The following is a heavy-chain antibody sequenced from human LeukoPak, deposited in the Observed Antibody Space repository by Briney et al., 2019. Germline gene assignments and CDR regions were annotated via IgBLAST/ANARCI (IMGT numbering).Heavy chain of an antibody. CDR3: AQVTAFSPLRGAFDY. CDR1: GFTFGDYA. V-gene: IGHV3-23*01. Sequence: PGGSLRLSCAASGFTFGDYAMHWVRQAPGKGLEWVSGISGSGASTYYAGSVKGRFTISRDNSKNTLYLQMNSLRAEDTAVYYCAQVTAFSPLRGAFDYWGQGTLVTVSS. CDR2: ISGSGAST. D-gene: IGHD3-10*01. J-gene: IGHJ4*02.